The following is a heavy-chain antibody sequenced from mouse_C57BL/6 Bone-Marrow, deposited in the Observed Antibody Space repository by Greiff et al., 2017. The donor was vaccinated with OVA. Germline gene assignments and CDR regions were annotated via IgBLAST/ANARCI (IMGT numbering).Heavy chain of an antibody. CDR2: FHPYNDDT. CDR1: GYTFTTYP. CDR3: ARGNWDEEDFDY. Sequence: QVQLKQSGAELVKPGASVKMSCKASGYTFTTYPIEWMKQNHGKSLEWIGNFHPYNDDTKYNEKFKGKATLTVEKSSSTVYLELSRLTSDDSAVYYCARGNWDEEDFDYWGQGTTLTVSS. V-gene: IGHV1-47*01. D-gene: IGHD4-1*01. J-gene: IGHJ2*01.